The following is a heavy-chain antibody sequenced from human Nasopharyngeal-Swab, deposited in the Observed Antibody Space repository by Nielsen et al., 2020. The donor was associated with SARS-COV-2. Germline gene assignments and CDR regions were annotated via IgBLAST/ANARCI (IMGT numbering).Heavy chain of an antibody. J-gene: IGHJ3*02. CDR1: GYTLTVLP. Sequence: ASVKVSCKVSGYTLTVLPIHWVRQAPGKGLEWMGLINPSGGQTTYAQKFQGRVTMTRDTSTSTVYMELSSLRSEDTAVYYCARDLDPATAGALDIWGQGTMVTVSS. D-gene: IGHD2-2*01. CDR2: INPSGGQT. V-gene: IGHV1-46*01. CDR3: ARDLDPATAGALDI.